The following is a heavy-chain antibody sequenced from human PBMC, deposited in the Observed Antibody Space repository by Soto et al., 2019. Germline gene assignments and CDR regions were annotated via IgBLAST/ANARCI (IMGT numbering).Heavy chain of an antibody. CDR2: IWYDGSNK. J-gene: IGHJ4*02. D-gene: IGHD6-19*01. CDR3: AREGAVAGTGFDY. Sequence: GGSLRLSCAASGFTFSSYGMHWVRQAPGKGLEWVAVIWYDGSNKYYADSVKGRFTISRDNSKNTLYLQMNSLRAEDTAVYYCAREGAVAGTGFDYWGQGTLVTVSS. CDR1: GFTFSSYG. V-gene: IGHV3-33*01.